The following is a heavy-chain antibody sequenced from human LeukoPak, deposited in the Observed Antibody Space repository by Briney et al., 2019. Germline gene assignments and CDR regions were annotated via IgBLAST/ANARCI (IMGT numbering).Heavy chain of an antibody. Sequence: GGSLRLSCTASGFTFGDYLMSWFRQAPGKGLEWIGFIRRKLDGGTAEYAASVKGRFTISRDDSTSIAYLQMNSLTTEDTAVYYCSRSSGWLSVYWGQGTLVTVSS. V-gene: IGHV3-49*03. CDR1: GFTFGDYL. CDR3: SRSSGWLSVY. CDR2: IRRKLDGGTA. J-gene: IGHJ4*02. D-gene: IGHD6-19*01.